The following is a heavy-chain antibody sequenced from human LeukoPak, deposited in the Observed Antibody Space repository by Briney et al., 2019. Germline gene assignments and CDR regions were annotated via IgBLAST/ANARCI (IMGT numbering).Heavy chain of an antibody. D-gene: IGHD6-19*01. CDR3: AKDTDSSGWYYFDY. J-gene: IGHJ4*02. Sequence: PGGSLRLSCAASGFTFSSYAMSWVRQAPGQGLEWVSAISGSGGSTYYADSVKGRFTISRDNSKNTLYLQMNSLRAEDTAVYYCAKDTDSSGWYYFDYWGQGTLVTVSS. CDR1: GFTFSSYA. V-gene: IGHV3-23*01. CDR2: ISGSGGST.